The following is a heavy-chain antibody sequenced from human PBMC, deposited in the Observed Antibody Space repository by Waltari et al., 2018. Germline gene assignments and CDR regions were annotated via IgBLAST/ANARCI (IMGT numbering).Heavy chain of an antibody. J-gene: IGHJ4*02. V-gene: IGHV3-7*01. D-gene: IGHD3-16*02. CDR2: IKEDGSEM. CDR3: LPGNYRG. Sequence: EVQLVESGGGLVQPGGSVTVSCAAAGFTFSSSWMDWVRQAPGKGLVGVANIKEDGSEMNYVDSVRGRFTVSRDNAKNSVFLHMNSLRAEDTAVYFCLPGNYRGRGQGTLVTVSS. CDR1: GFTFSSSW.